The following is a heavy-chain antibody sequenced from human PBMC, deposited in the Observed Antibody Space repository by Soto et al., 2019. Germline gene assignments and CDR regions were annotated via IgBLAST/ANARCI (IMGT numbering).Heavy chain of an antibody. J-gene: IGHJ4*02. CDR3: AKDNPFFDY. CDR2: ISYDGSNK. CDR1: GFTFSSYG. V-gene: IGHV3-30*18. Sequence: QVQLVESGGGVVQPGRSLRLSCAASGFTFSSYGMHWVRQAPGKGLEWVAVISYDGSNKHYADSVKGRFTISRDNSKNTLYLQMNSLRAEDTAVYYCAKDNPFFDYWGQGTLVTVSS.